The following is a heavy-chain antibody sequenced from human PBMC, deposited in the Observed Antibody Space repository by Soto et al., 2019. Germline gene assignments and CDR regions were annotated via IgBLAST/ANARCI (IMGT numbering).Heavy chain of an antibody. CDR1: NLTSHD. V-gene: IGHV1-8*02. CDR3: ARSSHLYYFASGSYSN. CDR2: MNPNSGNT. J-gene: IGHJ4*01. Sequence: NLTSHDLNWKRKATGQGLESMGWMNPNSGNTGYAQKFQGRVTMTRNTSISTAYMELSSLRSEDTVVYYCARSSHLYYFASGSYSNCGHGTLVTASS. D-gene: IGHD3-10*01.